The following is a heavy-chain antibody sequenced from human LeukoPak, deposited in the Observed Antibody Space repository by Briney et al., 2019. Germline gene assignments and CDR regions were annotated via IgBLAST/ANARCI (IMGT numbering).Heavy chain of an antibody. J-gene: IGHJ4*02. Sequence: PGGSLRLSCAASGFTFSSYAMHWVRQAPGKGLEWVAFIRYDGSNKYYAGSVKGRFTISRDNSKNTVYLQIDSLRAEDTAMYYCAKDKGDYWGQGTLVTVSS. CDR3: AKDKGDY. CDR2: IRYDGSNK. CDR1: GFTFSSYA. V-gene: IGHV3-30*02.